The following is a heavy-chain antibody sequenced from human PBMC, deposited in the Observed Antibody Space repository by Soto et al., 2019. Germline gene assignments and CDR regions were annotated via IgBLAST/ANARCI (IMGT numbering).Heavy chain of an antibody. V-gene: IGHV3-30-3*01. CDR1: GFPFSSYA. CDR2: ISYDGSNK. CDR3: ARPGGMATIHPYYFDY. Sequence: GGSLRLSCAASGFPFSSYAMHWVRQAPGKGLEWVAVISYDGSNKYYADSVKGRFTISRDNSKNTLYLQMNSLRAEDTAVYYCARPGGMATIHPYYFDYWGQGTLVTVSS. J-gene: IGHJ4*02. D-gene: IGHD5-12*01.